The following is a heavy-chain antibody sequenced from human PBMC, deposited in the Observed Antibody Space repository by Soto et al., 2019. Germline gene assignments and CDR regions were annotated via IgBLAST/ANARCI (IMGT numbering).Heavy chain of an antibody. J-gene: IGHJ6*02. V-gene: IGHV4-4*07. Sequence: QVRLQESGPGLVKPSETLSLTCTVSGGSISSNFWSWIRQPAGKGLEWIGRINTIGTTNYNPSLKSRVTMSVDTSKNQFSLKLNSVTAADTAVYYCARDVRWDRGLDVWGQGTTVTVSS. D-gene: IGHD1-26*01. CDR1: GGSISSNF. CDR2: INTIGTT. CDR3: ARDVRWDRGLDV.